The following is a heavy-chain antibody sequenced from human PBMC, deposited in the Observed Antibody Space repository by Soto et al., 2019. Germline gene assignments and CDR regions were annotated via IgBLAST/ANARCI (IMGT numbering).Heavy chain of an antibody. CDR1: VYTFTSYD. Sequence: ASVKVSCKASVYTFTSYDINWVRQATGQGLEWMGWMNPNSGNTGYAQKFQGRVTMTRNTSISTAYMELSSLRSEDTAVYYCARGRGITIFGVVTENWFDPWGQGTLVTVSS. CDR3: ARGRGITIFGVVTENWFDP. D-gene: IGHD3-3*01. J-gene: IGHJ5*02. CDR2: MNPNSGNT. V-gene: IGHV1-8*01.